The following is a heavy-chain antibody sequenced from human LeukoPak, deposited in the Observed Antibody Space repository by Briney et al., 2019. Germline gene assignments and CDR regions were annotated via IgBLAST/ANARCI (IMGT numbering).Heavy chain of an antibody. CDR1: GDSMNNYF. CDR2: IYYAGSIT. J-gene: IGHJ6*03. V-gene: IGHV4-59*08. CDR3: ARRIQTCQPLCYYYLDV. Sequence: PSETLSLTCSVSGDSMNNYFWSWVRQPPGRGLEWIGFIYYAGSITNYGPSLQSRVTMSADTSKNQLSLQLISLTAADTATYYCARRIQTCQPLCYYYLDVWGKGTTVTVSS. D-gene: IGHD5-18*01.